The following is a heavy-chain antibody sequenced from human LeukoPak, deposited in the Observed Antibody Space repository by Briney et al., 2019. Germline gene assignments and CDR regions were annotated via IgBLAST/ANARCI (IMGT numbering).Heavy chain of an antibody. J-gene: IGHJ4*02. CDR2: IYYSGST. V-gene: IGHV4-61*08. D-gene: IGHD2-2*01. CDR3: ARASRTYPSYFDY. Sequence: PSETLSLTCTVSGGSISSGVYYWSWIRQPPGKGLEWIGYIYYSGSTNYNPSLKSRVTISVDTSKNQFSLKLSSVTAADTAVYYCARASRTYPSYFDYWGQGTLVTVSS. CDR1: GGSISSGVYY.